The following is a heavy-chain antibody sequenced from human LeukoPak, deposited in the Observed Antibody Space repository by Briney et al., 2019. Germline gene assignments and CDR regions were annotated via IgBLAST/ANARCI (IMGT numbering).Heavy chain of an antibody. V-gene: IGHV4-59*01. CDR1: GGSISSYY. D-gene: IGHD3-3*01. J-gene: IGHJ6*03. Sequence: SETLSLTCTVSGGSISSYYWSWIRQPPGKGLEWIGYIYYSGSTNYNPSLKSRVTISVDTSKNQFSLKLSSVTAEDTAVYYCARVDVFGVVSSDYYYYYMDVWGKGTTVTVSS. CDR2: IYYSGST. CDR3: ARVDVFGVVSSDYYYYYMDV.